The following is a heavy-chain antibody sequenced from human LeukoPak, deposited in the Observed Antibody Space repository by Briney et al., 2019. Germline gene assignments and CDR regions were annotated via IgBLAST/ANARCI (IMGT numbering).Heavy chain of an antibody. V-gene: IGHV3-23*01. CDR3: ARVVYSSSWLGFDY. CDR1: GFTFSSYG. J-gene: IGHJ4*02. Sequence: PGGSLRLSCAASGFTFSSYGMSWVRQAPGKGLEWVSATSGSGGSTYYADSVKGRFTISRDNSKNTLYLQMNSLRAEDTAVYYCARVVYSSSWLGFDYWGQGTLVTVSS. D-gene: IGHD6-13*01. CDR2: TSGSGGST.